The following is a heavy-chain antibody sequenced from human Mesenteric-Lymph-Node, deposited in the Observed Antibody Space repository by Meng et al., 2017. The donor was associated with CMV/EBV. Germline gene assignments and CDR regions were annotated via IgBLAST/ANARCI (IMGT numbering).Heavy chain of an antibody. CDR1: GYIFTGYY. CDR2: INPNSGGT. Sequence: ASVKVSCKASGYIFTGYYMHWVRQAPGQGLEWMGWINPNSGGTNYAQKFQGRVTMTRDTSISTAYMELSRLRSDDTAVYYCARDLGPIVVVPAWGQGTLVTVSS. D-gene: IGHD2-2*01. J-gene: IGHJ5*02. CDR3: ARDLGPIVVVPA. V-gene: IGHV1-2*02.